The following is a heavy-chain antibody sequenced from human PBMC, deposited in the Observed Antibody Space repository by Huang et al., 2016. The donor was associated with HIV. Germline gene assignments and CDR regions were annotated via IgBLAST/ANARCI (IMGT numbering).Heavy chain of an antibody. CDR3: ARMFKYDSGGYWGNDAFDI. CDR2: ISDSGST. Sequence: QVQLQQWGAELLKPSETLSLTCAVSGGSFSGYYRTWIRQPPGRGLEWIGEISDSGSTTYNPALKSRVTISGDTSQSQFSLKLNSVTAADTAIYYCARMFKYDSGGYWGNDAFDIWGQGTMVTVSS. D-gene: IGHD3-22*01. CDR1: GGSFSGYY. J-gene: IGHJ3*02. V-gene: IGHV4-34*02.